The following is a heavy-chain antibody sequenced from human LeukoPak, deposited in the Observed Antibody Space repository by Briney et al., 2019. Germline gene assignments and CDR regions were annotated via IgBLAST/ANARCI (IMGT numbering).Heavy chain of an antibody. CDR3: AREGRCGGDCYYDY. V-gene: IGHV3-33*01. Sequence: GGSLRLSCAASGFTFSSYGMHWVRQAPGKGLEWVAVIWYDRSNKYYADSVKGRFTISRDNSKNTLYLQMNSLRAEDTAVYYCAREGRCGGDCYYDYWGQGTLVTVSS. CDR1: GFTFSSYG. CDR2: IWYDRSNK. J-gene: IGHJ4*02. D-gene: IGHD2-21*02.